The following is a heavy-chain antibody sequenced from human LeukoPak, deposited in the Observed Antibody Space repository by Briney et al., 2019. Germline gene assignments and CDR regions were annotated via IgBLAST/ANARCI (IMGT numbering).Heavy chain of an antibody. CDR3: AGGLSDYYTVGS. J-gene: IGHJ5*02. V-gene: IGHV3-74*01. D-gene: IGHD3-22*01. Sequence: GGSLRLSCAASGFTLSSSWMHWVRQAPGKGLVWVSRINSDGSTTNYADSVKGRFTISRENAKNKLYLQMNSLRAEDTAVYYCAGGLSDYYTVGSWGQGTLVTVSS. CDR2: INSDGSTT. CDR1: GFTLSSSW.